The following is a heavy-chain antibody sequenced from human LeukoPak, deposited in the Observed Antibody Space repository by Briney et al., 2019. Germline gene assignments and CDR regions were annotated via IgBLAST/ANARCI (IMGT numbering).Heavy chain of an antibody. Sequence: GGSLRLSCAASGFTFSSNWMSWVRQAPGKGLEWVANIKRDGSEKYYVDSVKGRFTISRDNAKHSLYLQMNSLRAEDTAVYYCARDVKSSSPGGVDYWGQGTLVTVSS. CDR2: IKRDGSEK. CDR1: GFTFSSNW. CDR3: ARDVKSSSPGGVDY. J-gene: IGHJ4*02. D-gene: IGHD6-6*01. V-gene: IGHV3-7*05.